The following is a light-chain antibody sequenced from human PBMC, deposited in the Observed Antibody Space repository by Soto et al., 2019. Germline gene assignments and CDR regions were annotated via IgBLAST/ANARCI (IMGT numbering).Light chain of an antibody. CDR3: QQYNSWPLT. CDR1: RSVSGS. Sequence: ETVLTQSPATLSVSPGERVALSCRASRSVSGSLAWYQQKPGQLPRLLIYDASNRATDIPARFSGSGSGTEFILNISSLQSEDFAVYFCQQYNSWPLTFGGGTRVEIK. CDR2: DAS. J-gene: IGKJ4*01. V-gene: IGKV3-15*01.